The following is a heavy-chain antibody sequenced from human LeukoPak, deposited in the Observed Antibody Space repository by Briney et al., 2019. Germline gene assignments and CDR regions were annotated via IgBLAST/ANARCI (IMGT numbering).Heavy chain of an antibody. CDR1: GFTFSSYS. CDR3: ATIEAVRFHY. CDR2: ISTSSSYI. J-gene: IGHJ4*02. Sequence: PGGSLRLSCAASGFTFSSYSMNWVRQAPGKGLEWVSFISTSSSYIHYADSVKGRFTISRDNAKNSLYLQINSLRAEDTAVYYCATIEAVRFHYWGQGTLVTVSS. V-gene: IGHV3-21*01. D-gene: IGHD5-24*01.